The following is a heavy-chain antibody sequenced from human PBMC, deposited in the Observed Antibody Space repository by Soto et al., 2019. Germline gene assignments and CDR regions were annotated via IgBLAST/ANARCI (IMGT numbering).Heavy chain of an antibody. CDR2: IYYSGST. V-gene: IGHV4-31*03. Sequence: QVQLQESGPGLVKPSQTLSLTCTVSGGSITSGGYYWSWIRQHSGKSLEWIGYIYYSGSTYYNPSSKSRVTLSVDTSKNQLSLKLSSLTAADKAVYYCARVPDYWGQGTLVTVSS. CDR3: ARVPDY. CDR1: GGSITSGGYY. J-gene: IGHJ4*02.